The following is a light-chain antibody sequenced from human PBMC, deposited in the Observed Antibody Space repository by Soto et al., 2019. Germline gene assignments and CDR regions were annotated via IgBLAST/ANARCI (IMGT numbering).Light chain of an antibody. V-gene: IGKV1-9*01. J-gene: IGKJ2*01. Sequence: IQLTQSPSSLSASVGDRVTITCRASQGISSYLAWYQQKPGKAPKLLIYAASTLQSGVPSRFSGSGSETDFTLTISSLQPEDFATYYCQQLIPMYTFGQGTKLEIK. CDR1: QGISSY. CDR2: AAS. CDR3: QQLIPMYT.